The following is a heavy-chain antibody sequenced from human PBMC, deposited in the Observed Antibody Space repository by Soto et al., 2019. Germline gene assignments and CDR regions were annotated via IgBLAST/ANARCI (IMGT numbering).Heavy chain of an antibody. Sequence: PSETLSLTCTVSGGSISSGDYYWSWIRQPPGKGLEWIGYIYYSGSTYYNPSLKSRVTISVETSKNQFSLKLSSVTAADTAVYYCARQQRGGAAAGTLDYWGQGTLVTVSS. CDR2: IYYSGST. J-gene: IGHJ4*02. V-gene: IGHV4-30-4*01. D-gene: IGHD6-13*01. CDR3: ARQQRGGAAAGTLDY. CDR1: GGSISSGDYY.